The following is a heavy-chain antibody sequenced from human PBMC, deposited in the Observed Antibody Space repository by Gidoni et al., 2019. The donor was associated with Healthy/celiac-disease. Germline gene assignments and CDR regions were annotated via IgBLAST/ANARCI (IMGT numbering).Heavy chain of an antibody. CDR3: ARDFVRIGYGSGSYYRA. Sequence: QVQLVESGGGVVQPGRSLRLPCAASGFTFSIYAMHWVRQAPGKGLEWVAVISYDGSNKYYADSVKGRFTISRDNSKNTLYLQMNSLRAEDTAVYYCARDFVRIGYGSGSYYRAWGQGTLVTVSS. CDR1: GFTFSIYA. V-gene: IGHV3-30-3*01. J-gene: IGHJ5*02. CDR2: ISYDGSNK. D-gene: IGHD3-10*01.